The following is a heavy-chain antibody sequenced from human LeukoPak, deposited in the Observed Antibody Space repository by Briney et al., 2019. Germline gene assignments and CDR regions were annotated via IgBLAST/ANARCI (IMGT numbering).Heavy chain of an antibody. J-gene: IGHJ4*02. CDR1: GFTFSSYA. V-gene: IGHV3-23*01. CDR2: ISGSGGST. D-gene: IGHD1-14*01. Sequence: GGSLRLYCAASGFTFSSYAMSWVRQAPGKGLEWVSAISGSGGSTYYADSVKGRFTISRDNSKNTLYLQMNSLRAEDTAVYYCAKDPGFPGGGYYWGQGTLVTVSS. CDR3: AKDPGFPGGGYY.